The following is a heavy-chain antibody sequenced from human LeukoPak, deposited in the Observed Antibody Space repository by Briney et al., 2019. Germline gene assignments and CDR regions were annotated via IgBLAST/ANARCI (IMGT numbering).Heavy chain of an antibody. CDR3: ARDSAIFYGMDV. V-gene: IGHV4-30-4*01. CDR1: GGSISSGDYN. Sequence: PSETLSLTCTVSGGSISSGDYNWSWIRQPPGKGLEWIGYIFYSGSTYYNPSLKSRLFISVDTSRNQFSLKLTSVTAADTAVYYCARDSAIFYGMDVWGQGTTVTVSS. D-gene: IGHD3-3*01. CDR2: IFYSGST. J-gene: IGHJ6*02.